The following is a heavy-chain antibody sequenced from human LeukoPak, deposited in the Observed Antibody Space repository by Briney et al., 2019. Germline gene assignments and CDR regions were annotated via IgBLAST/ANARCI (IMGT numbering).Heavy chain of an antibody. D-gene: IGHD5-24*01. CDR2: IYTSGST. J-gene: IGHJ4*02. Sequence: SETLSLTCTVSGGSISSYYWSWIRQPAGKGLEWIGRIYTSGSTNYNPSLKSRVTMSVDTSKNQFSLKLSPVTAADTAVYYCARGGRDGYNFYFDYWGQGTLVTVSS. CDR1: GGSISSYY. CDR3: ARGGRDGYNFYFDY. V-gene: IGHV4-4*07.